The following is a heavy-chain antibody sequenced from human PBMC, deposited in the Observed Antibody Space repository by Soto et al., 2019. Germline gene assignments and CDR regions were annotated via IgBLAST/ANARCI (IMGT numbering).Heavy chain of an antibody. CDR3: TRGPPRVQWFDP. CDR1: GCAVSSGTYY. Sequence: SETLTLSCAVSGCAVSSGTYYWSWIRQPPGKELEWIGHIYFTGSTNYNPSLKSRVTMSLDTSRNQFSLKLSSVTAADTAVYYCTRGPPRVQWFDPWGLGTLVTVSS. CDR2: IYFTGST. J-gene: IGHJ5*02. V-gene: IGHV4-61*01.